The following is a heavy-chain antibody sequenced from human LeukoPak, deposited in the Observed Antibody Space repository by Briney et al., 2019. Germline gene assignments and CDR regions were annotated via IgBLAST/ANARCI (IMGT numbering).Heavy chain of an antibody. CDR1: GFTFSSYA. J-gene: IGHJ4*02. V-gene: IGHV3-23*01. CDR3: AKGFGIAAAGNPFDY. CDR2: ISGSGGST. D-gene: IGHD6-13*01. Sequence: GGSLRLSCAASGFTFSSYAMSWVRQAPGKGLEWVSAISGSGGSTYYADSVKGRFTNSRDNSKNRLYLQMNSLRAEDAAVYYCAKGFGIAAAGNPFDYWGQGTLVTVSS.